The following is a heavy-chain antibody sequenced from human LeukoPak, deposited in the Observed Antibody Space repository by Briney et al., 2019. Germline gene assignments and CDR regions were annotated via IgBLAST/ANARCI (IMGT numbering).Heavy chain of an antibody. V-gene: IGHV4-38-2*02. Sequence: SETLSLTCTVSGYSISSGYYWGWIRQPPGKGLEWIGNIYHSGSTYYNPSLKSRVTISIDTSQNQFSLRLSSVTAADTAVYYCARVDCSGGTCYLHYFDYWGQGTLVTVSS. CDR3: ARVDCSGGTCYLHYFDY. CDR2: IYHSGST. CDR1: GYSISSGYY. D-gene: IGHD2-15*01. J-gene: IGHJ4*02.